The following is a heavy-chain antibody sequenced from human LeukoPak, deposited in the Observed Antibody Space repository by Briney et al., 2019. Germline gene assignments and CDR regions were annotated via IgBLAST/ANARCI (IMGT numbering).Heavy chain of an antibody. V-gene: IGHV3-7*01. CDR2: IKQDGSEK. CDR3: ARGLVVAAATWDY. Sequence: GGSLRLSCAASGFTFSSYAMSWVRQAPGKGLEWVANIKQDGSEKYYVDSVKGRFTISRDNAKNSLYLQMNSLRAEDTAVYYCARGLVVAAATWDYWGQGTLVTVSS. D-gene: IGHD2-15*01. CDR1: GFTFSSYA. J-gene: IGHJ4*02.